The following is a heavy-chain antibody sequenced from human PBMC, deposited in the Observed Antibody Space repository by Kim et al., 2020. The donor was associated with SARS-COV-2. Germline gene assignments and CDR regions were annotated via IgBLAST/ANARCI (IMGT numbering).Heavy chain of an antibody. D-gene: IGHD3-10*01. CDR3: ASQFGRPDHY. V-gene: IGHV3-7*01. CDR1: GFTFSSYW. CDR2: IKPDGSQK. Sequence: GGSLRLSCAASGFTFSSYWMSWVHQAPGQGLECVANIKPDGSQKGYVDSVRGRFTISRDNAKNSLYLQMNSLRAEDTAVYYCASQFGRPDHYWGQGTVVT. J-gene: IGHJ4*02.